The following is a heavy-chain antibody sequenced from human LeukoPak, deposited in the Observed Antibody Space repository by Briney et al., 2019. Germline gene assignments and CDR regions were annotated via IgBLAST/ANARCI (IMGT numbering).Heavy chain of an antibody. CDR3: AKGGRDGPWYFDL. J-gene: IGHJ2*01. CDR1: GFTFSSYA. Sequence: GGSLRLSCAASGFTFSSYAMGWVRQAPGKGLEWVSAISGSGGSTYYADSVKGRFTISRDNSKNTLYLQMNSLRAEDTAVYYCAKGGRDGPWYFDLWGRGTLVTVSS. V-gene: IGHV3-23*01. CDR2: ISGSGGST. D-gene: IGHD5-24*01.